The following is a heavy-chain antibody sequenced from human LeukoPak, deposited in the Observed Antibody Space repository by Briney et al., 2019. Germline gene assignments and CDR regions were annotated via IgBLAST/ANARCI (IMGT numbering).Heavy chain of an antibody. V-gene: IGHV4-4*02. CDR3: ARVMGRGYYYDSSGYY. D-gene: IGHD3-22*01. CDR2: IYHSGST. J-gene: IGHJ4*02. Sequence: SETLSLTCAVSGGSISSSNWWSWVRQPPGKGLEWIGEIYHSGSTYYNPSLKSRVTISVDTSKNQFSLKLSSVTAADTAVYYCARVMGRGYYYDSSGYYWGQGTLVTVSS. CDR1: GGSISSSNW.